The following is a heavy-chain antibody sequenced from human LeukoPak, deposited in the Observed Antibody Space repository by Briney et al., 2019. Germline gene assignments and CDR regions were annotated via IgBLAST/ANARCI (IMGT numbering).Heavy chain of an antibody. J-gene: IGHJ4*02. CDR1: GGSTNNYY. CDR2: IYYSGST. Sequence: SETLSLTCAVSGGSTNNYYWGWIRQPPGKGLEWIGYIYYSGSTNYNPSLKSRVTISVDTSKNEFSLRLSSVTAADTAVYYCARGTGYSSGCPDYWGQGTLVTVSS. V-gene: IGHV4-59*08. D-gene: IGHD6-19*01. CDR3: ARGTGYSSGCPDY.